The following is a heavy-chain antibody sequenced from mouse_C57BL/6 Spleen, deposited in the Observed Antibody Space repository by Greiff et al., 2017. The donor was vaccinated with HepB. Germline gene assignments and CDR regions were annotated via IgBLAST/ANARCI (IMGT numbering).Heavy chain of an antibody. J-gene: IGHJ4*01. CDR3: ARGNYGSPGAMDY. Sequence: VQLQESGAELARPGASVKMSCKASGYTFTSYTMHWVKQRPGQGLEWIGYINPSSGYTKYTQKFKDKATLTADKSYSTAYMQLSSLTSEDSAVYYCARGNYGSPGAMDYGGQGTSVTVSS. CDR2: INPSSGYT. V-gene: IGHV1-4*01. CDR1: GYTFTSYT. D-gene: IGHD1-1*02.